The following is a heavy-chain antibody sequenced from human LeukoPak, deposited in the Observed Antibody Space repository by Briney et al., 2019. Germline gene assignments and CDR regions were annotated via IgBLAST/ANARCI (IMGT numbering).Heavy chain of an antibody. CDR2: FSSNTAHV. Sequence: GVSLRLSCAASGFTFSSYSKNWVRETPGKGLEWVSSFSSNTAHVCYPASLKGRFTISRDNAKNSLYLQMNSLRAEDTAVYYCARVEYYDFWSGRNYFDYWGQGSLVTVSS. CDR3: ARVEYYDFWSGRNYFDY. J-gene: IGHJ4*02. D-gene: IGHD3-3*01. CDR1: GFTFSSYS. V-gene: IGHV3-21*01.